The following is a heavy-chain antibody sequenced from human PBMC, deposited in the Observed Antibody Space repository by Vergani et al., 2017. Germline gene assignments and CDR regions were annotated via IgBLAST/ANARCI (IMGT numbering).Heavy chain of an antibody. CDR3: ARVPSYYYDSSGYFMAAFDI. CDR1: GGSISSHY. CDR2: IYYSGST. J-gene: IGHJ3*02. V-gene: IGHV4-59*11. D-gene: IGHD3-22*01. Sequence: QVQLQESGPGLVKPSETLSLTCTVSGGSISSHYWSWIRQPPGKGLEWIGYIYYSGSTNYNPSLKSRVTISVDTSKNHFSLKLSSVTAADTAVYYCARVPSYYYDSSGYFMAAFDIWGQGTMVTVSS.